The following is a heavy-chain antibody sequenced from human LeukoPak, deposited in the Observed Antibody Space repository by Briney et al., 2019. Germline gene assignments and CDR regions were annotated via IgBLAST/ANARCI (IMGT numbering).Heavy chain of an antibody. J-gene: IGHJ6*02. V-gene: IGHV1-18*01. CDR3: ARDAITMIVEDYYGMDV. CDR2: ISAYNGNT. Sequence: ASVKVSCKASGYTFTSYGISWVRQAPGQGLEWMGWISAYNGNTNYAQKLQGRVTMTTDTSTSTAYMELSRLRSDDTAVYYCARDAITMIVEDYYGMDVWGQGTTVTVSS. CDR1: GYTFTSYG. D-gene: IGHD3-22*01.